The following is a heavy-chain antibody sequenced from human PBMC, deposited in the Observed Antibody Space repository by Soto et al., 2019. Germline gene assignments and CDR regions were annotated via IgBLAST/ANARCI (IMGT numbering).Heavy chain of an antibody. D-gene: IGHD6-13*01. CDR3: ARVESEQQLAETYYYYYGMDV. CDR1: GFTFSSYG. CDR2: IWYDGSNK. V-gene: IGHV3-33*01. Sequence: GGSLRLSCAASGFTFSSYGMHWVRQAPGKGLEWVAVIWYDGSNKYYADSGKGRFTISRDNSKNTLYLQMNSLRAEDTAVYYCARVESEQQLAETYYYYYGMDVWGQGTTVTVSS. J-gene: IGHJ6*02.